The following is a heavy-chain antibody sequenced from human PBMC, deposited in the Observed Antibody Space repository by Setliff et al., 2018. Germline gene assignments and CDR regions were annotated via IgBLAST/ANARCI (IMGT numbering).Heavy chain of an antibody. Sequence: SETLSLTCTVSGGSISSYYWSWIRQPAGKGLEWIGHIYIGGSANYNPSLKSRVTMSIDTSKNQFPLKLNSVTAADMAVYYCAREQWLDPPGYYYMDVWAKGTTVTGSS. CDR3: AREQWLDPPGYYYMDV. CDR1: GGSISSYY. CDR2: IYIGGSA. D-gene: IGHD6-19*01. V-gene: IGHV4-4*07. J-gene: IGHJ6*03.